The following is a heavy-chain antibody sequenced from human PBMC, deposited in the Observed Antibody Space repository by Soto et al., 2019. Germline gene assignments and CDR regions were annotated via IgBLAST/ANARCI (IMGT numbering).Heavy chain of an antibody. J-gene: IGHJ6*01. D-gene: IGHD3-3*01. CDR1: GYTFTGYY. Sequence: ASVKVSCKASGYTFTGYYMHWVRQPPGQGLGRMGWMNPNSVGTNCSRKLKGWVPTTSNSSSSSAYMELNRLRSDDTAVYYCARGLDYDFWGPYYYGMDGRGQGTTVTGSS. V-gene: IGHV1-2*04. CDR3: ARGLDYDFWGPYYYGMDG. CDR2: MNPNSVGT.